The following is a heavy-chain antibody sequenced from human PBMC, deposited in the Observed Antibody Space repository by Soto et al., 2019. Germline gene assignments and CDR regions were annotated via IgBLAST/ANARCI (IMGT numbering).Heavy chain of an antibody. V-gene: IGHV4-4*07. CDR3: ARVGKLELQGGAFDI. CDR2: IYTSGST. CDR1: GGSISSYY. Sequence: PSETLSLTCTVSGGSISSYYWSWIRQPAGKGLEWIGRIYTSGSTNYNPSLKSRVTMSVDTSKNQFSLKLSSVTAADTAVYYCARVGKLELQGGAFDIWGHGTMVTVSS. D-gene: IGHD1-7*01. J-gene: IGHJ3*02.